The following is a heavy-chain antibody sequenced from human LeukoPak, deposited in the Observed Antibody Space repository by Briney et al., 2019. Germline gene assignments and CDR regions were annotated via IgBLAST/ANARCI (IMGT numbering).Heavy chain of an antibody. CDR3: ARVYYDFWSGYEYDAFDI. V-gene: IGHV1-69*01. CDR2: IIPIFGTA. Sequence: ASVKVSCKASGGTFSSYAISWVRQAPGQGLEWMGGIIPIFGTANYAQKFQGRVTITADESTSTAYMELRSLRSDDTAVYYCARVYYDFWSGYEYDAFDIWGQGTMVTVSS. J-gene: IGHJ3*02. CDR1: GGTFSSYA. D-gene: IGHD3-3*01.